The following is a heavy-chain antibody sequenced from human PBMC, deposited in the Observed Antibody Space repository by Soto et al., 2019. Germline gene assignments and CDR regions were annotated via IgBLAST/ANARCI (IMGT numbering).Heavy chain of an antibody. CDR2: IYYSGST. CDR1: GGSISSSSYY. Sequence: PSETLSLTCTVSGGSISSSSYYWGWIRQPPGKGLEWIGSIYYSGSTYYNPSLKSRVTISVDTSKNQFSLKLSSVTAADTAVYYCARQPITIFGVVPRGFYIDVRGKGTTVTGSS. D-gene: IGHD3-3*01. V-gene: IGHV4-39*01. J-gene: IGHJ6*03. CDR3: ARQPITIFGVVPRGFYIDV.